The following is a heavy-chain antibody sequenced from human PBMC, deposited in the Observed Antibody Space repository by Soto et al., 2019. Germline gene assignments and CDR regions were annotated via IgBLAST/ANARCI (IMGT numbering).Heavy chain of an antibody. CDR3: ARGITLDS. J-gene: IGHJ4*02. CDR1: GFIFSSYW. D-gene: IGHD1-20*01. CDR2: IRQDSNDK. Sequence: EVQLVESGGGLVQPGGSLRLSCEVSGFIFSSYWMSWVRQAPGKGPEWVANIRQDSNDKNYVDSVKGRFIISRDNVKSSLYLQMNNLRAEDPAVYYCARGITLDSWGQGTLVTVSS. V-gene: IGHV3-7*04.